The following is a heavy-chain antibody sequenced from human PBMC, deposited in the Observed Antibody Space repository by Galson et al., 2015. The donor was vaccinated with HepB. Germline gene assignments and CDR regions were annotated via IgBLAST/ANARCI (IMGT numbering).Heavy chain of an antibody. CDR1: GFTFTSDA. V-gene: IGHV3-23*01. D-gene: IGHD2-15*01. CDR3: AKDYGLGGGSCFNY. J-gene: IGHJ4*02. CDR2: ISGSGGNT. Sequence: SLRLSCAASGFTFTSDAVSWVRQAPEKGLEWVSAISGSGGNTYYADPVRGRFTISRDNSKNTLDLQMNSLRAEDTAVYYCAKDYGLGGGSCFNYWGQGTLVTVSS.